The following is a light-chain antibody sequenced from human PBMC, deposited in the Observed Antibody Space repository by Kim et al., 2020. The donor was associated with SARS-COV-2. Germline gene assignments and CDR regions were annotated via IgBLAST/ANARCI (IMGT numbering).Light chain of an antibody. V-gene: IGLV2-8*01. CDR2: EVN. Sequence: QSALTQPPSASGSLGQSITISCTGTSSDVGAYNFVSWYQQYPGKAPKVIIYEVNKRSSGVPDRFSASKSGNTATLTVSGLQADDEADYHCTSHGSSKYAFVFGTGTKVTVL. CDR1: SSDVGAYNF. CDR3: TSHGSSKYAFV. J-gene: IGLJ1*01.